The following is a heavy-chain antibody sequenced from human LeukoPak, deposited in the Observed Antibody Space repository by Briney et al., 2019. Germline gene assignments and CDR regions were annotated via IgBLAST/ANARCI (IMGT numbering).Heavy chain of an antibody. Sequence: ASVKVSCKASGGTFSSYAISWVRQAPGQGLEWMGGIIPIFGTANYAQKFQGRVTITTDESTSTAYMELSSLRSEDTAVYYCARGSCYIAAAGTCQLDYWGQGTLGNVSS. D-gene: IGHD6-13*01. CDR2: IIPIFGTA. V-gene: IGHV1-69*05. CDR1: GGTFSSYA. J-gene: IGHJ4*02. CDR3: ARGSCYIAAAGTCQLDY.